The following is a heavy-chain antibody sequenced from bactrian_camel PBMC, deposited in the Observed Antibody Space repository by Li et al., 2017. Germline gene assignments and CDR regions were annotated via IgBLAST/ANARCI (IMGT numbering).Heavy chain of an antibody. CDR3: AARRSPRGVCLDDIEYDY. V-gene: IGHV3S63*01. J-gene: IGHJ4*01. CDR2: IDSRGTT. D-gene: IGHD3*01. CDR1: GLVYPFWS. Sequence: VQLVESGGGSVQAGGSLTLSCAASGLVYPFWSMAWFRQAPGKEREGDARIDSRGTTEYVDSVKGRFTISRDNAKNSLDLQLNDLRPGDTAMYYCAARRSPRGVCLDDIEYDYWGQGTQVTVS.